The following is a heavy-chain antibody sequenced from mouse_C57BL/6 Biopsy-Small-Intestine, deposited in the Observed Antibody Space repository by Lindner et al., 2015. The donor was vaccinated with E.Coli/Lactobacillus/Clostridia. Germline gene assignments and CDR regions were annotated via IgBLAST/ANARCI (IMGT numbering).Heavy chain of an antibody. CDR1: GYAFSSYW. D-gene: IGHD2-2*01. CDR2: IYPGDGDT. Sequence: VQLQESGAELVKPGASVKISCKASGYAFSSYWMNWVKQRPGKGLEWIGQIYPGDGDTNYNGKFKNKATLTADTSSSTAYMQLSSLTAEDSAVYFCARSGEGYIDYWGLGTTLTVAA. J-gene: IGHJ2*01. V-gene: IGHV1-80*01. CDR3: ARSGEGYIDY.